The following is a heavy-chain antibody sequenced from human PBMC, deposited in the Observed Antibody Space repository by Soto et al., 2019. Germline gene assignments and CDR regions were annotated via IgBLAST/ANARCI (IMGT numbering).Heavy chain of an antibody. CDR1: GGSFSGYY. D-gene: IGHD2-2*02. CDR3: ARAVVVVPAAIRDYYYYYGMDV. Sequence: PXETLSHTFAVYGGSFSGYYWSWIRQPPGKGLEWIGEINHSGSTNYNPSLKSRVTISVDTSKNQFSLKLSSVTAAETAVYYCARAVVVVPAAIRDYYYYYGMDVWGQGTTVTVSS. V-gene: IGHV4-34*01. CDR2: INHSGST. J-gene: IGHJ6*02.